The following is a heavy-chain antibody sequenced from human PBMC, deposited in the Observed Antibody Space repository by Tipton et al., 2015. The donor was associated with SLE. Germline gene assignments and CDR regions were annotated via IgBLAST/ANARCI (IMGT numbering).Heavy chain of an antibody. D-gene: IGHD2/OR15-2a*01. CDR2: ISYSGST. CDR1: GGSISSCSHY. J-gene: IGHJ4*02. CDR3: ARPVYCNSTYCTGPFHY. Sequence: TLSLTCTVSGGSISSCSHYWGWIRQPPGKGLEWIGTISYSGSTYYNPSLKTRVTISVDTSKNQFSLKLSSVTAADTAIYYCARPVYCNSTYCTGPFHYWGQGSLVTVSS. V-gene: IGHV4-39*07.